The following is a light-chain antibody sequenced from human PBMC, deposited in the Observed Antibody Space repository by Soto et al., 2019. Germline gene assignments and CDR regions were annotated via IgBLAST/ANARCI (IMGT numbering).Light chain of an antibody. Sequence: EIVLTQSPATLSVSPGESATLSCRASQSVSRHLAWYQQEPGQAPRVLIYNASTRATGIPATFSGSGSGTEFTLTISSLQSEDFAVYYCLQYSDWPPRYTFGQGTKLEIK. CDR2: NAS. CDR3: LQYSDWPPRYT. V-gene: IGKV3-15*01. CDR1: QSVSRH. J-gene: IGKJ2*01.